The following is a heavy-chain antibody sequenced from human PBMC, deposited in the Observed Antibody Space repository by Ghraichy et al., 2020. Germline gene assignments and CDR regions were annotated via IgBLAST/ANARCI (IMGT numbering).Heavy chain of an antibody. J-gene: IGHJ4*02. CDR3: ARIRFKDGYNPTAYFDY. D-gene: IGHD5-24*01. CDR1: GFSLSTSGMC. CDR2: IDWDDDK. V-gene: IGHV2-70*11. Sequence: SGPTLVKPTQTLTLTCTFSGFSLSTSGMCVSWIRQPPGKALEWLARIDWDDDKYYSTSLKTRLTISKDTSKNQVVLTMTNVDPVDTATYYCARIRFKDGYNPTAYFDYWGQGTLVTVSS.